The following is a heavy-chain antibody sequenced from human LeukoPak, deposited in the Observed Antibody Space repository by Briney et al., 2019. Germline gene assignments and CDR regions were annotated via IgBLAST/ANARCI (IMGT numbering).Heavy chain of an antibody. CDR3: ARDRYYVMDV. V-gene: IGHV3-74*01. CDR1: GFTFSSSW. CDR2: IKSDGSST. Sequence: PGGSLRLSCAASGFTFSSSWMHWVRQAPGKGLVGVSRIKSDGSSTTYADSVKGRFTISRDNAKNTLYLQMNSLRAEDTAVYYCARDRYYVMDVWGQGTTVTVSS. J-gene: IGHJ6*02.